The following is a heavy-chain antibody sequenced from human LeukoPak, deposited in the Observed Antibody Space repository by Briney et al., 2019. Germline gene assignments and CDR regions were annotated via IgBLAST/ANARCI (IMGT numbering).Heavy chain of an antibody. CDR1: ADSLSSGGHY. V-gene: IGHV4-31*03. J-gene: IGHJ4*02. CDR2: IHHSGRS. Sequence: SETLSLTCTVSADSLSSGGHYWAWIRQFPGKGLESIGFIHHSGRSRHNPSLKDRVAISVDTSRKQFALKLSSVTAADTATYYCARGGNRFGGFYFDYWGQGIQVIVSS. CDR3: ARGGNRFGGFYFDY. D-gene: IGHD3-10*01.